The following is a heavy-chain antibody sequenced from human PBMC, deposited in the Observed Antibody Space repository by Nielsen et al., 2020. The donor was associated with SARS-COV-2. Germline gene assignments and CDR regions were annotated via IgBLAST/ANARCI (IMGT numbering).Heavy chain of an antibody. D-gene: IGHD3-22*01. V-gene: IGHV3-48*02. CDR2: NSSASSTT. CDR1: GFDFSTYN. J-gene: IGHJ4*02. Sequence: GESLKISCAASGFDFSTYNMNWVRQASGKGLEWISYNSSASSTTYYADSVRGRFTISRDNAKHSLFLQMNSLRDEDTAVYYCVRSYYDRSGYYSFDYWGQGTLVTVSS. CDR3: VRSYYDRSGYYSFDY.